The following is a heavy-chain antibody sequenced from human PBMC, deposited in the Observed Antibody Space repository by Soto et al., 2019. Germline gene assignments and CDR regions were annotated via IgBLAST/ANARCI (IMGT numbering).Heavy chain of an antibody. D-gene: IGHD4-17*01. CDR1: GFTFNMYW. CDR2: ISYDDNKK. J-gene: IGHJ4*02. CDR3: TRGPRPSSVGTVAV. Sequence: EVQLVESGGGVVQPGGSLRLSCAASGFTFNMYWMHWVRQAPGKGLEWVSGISYDDNKKDYADSVKGRFTISRDNAKNTLYLQMNALRVEDTALYYCTRGPRPSSVGTVAVWGQGTLVTVSS. V-gene: IGHV3-74*01.